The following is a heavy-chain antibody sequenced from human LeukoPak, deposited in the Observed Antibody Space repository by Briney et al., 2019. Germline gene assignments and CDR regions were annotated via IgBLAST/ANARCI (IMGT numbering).Heavy chain of an antibody. CDR3: AKVGPDDPYYFDY. J-gene: IGHJ4*02. CDR1: GFTFSSYS. CDR2: ISSSSSYI. V-gene: IGHV3-21*04. D-gene: IGHD3-16*01. Sequence: GGSLRLSCAASGFTFSSYSMSWVRQAPGKGLEWVSSISSSSSYIYYAASVKGRFTISRDNTKNTLYLQMNSLRAEQTAVYYCAKVGPDDPYYFDYWGQGTLVTVSS.